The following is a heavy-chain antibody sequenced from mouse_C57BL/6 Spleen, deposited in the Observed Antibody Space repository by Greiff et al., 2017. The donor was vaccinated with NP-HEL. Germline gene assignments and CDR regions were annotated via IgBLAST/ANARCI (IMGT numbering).Heavy chain of an antibody. J-gene: IGHJ1*03. CDR3: ARGYYYGSPPYFDV. CDR1: GFNIKDDY. D-gene: IGHD1-1*01. CDR2: IDPENGDT. V-gene: IGHV14-4*01. Sequence: EVQLQQSGAELVRPGASVKLSCTASGFNIKDDYMHWVKQRPEQGLEWIGWIDPENGDTEYASKFQGKATITADTSSNTAYMELNSLTSEDSAVYYCARGYYYGSPPYFDVWGTGTTVTVSS.